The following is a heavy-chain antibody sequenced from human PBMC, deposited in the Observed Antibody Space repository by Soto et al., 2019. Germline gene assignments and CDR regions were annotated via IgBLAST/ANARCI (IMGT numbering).Heavy chain of an antibody. CDR2: IDPSDSYT. V-gene: IGHV5-10-1*01. CDR1: GYSFTSYW. Sequence: GESLKISCKGSGYSFTSYWISWVRQMPGKGLEWMGRIDPSDSYTNYSPSFQGHVTISADKSISTAYLQWSSLKASDTAMYYCARHPSYLSDDTSYYYRFDFWGPGTLVTVSS. D-gene: IGHD3-16*01. J-gene: IGHJ4*02. CDR3: ARHPSYLSDDTSYYYRFDF.